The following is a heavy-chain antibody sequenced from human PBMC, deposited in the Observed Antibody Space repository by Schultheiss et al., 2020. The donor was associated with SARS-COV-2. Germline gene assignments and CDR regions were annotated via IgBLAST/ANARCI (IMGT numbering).Heavy chain of an antibody. CDR3: ARVVAQGLVYYYYYMDV. CDR2: IYSGGST. CDR1: GFTVSSYS. D-gene: IGHD6-19*01. J-gene: IGHJ6*03. V-gene: IGHV3-53*04. Sequence: GGSLRLSCAASGFTVSSYSMNWVRQAPGKGLEWVSVIYSGGSTYYADSVKGRFTISRHNSKNTLYLQMNSLRAEDTAVYYCARVVAQGLVYYYYYMDVWGKGTTVTVSS.